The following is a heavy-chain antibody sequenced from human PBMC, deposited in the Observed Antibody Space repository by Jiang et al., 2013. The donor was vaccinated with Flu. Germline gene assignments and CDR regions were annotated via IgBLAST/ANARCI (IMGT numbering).Heavy chain of an antibody. Sequence: LTCTFSGFSLSTSGMCVSWIRQPPGKGLEWIGYISHTGSSNCNPSLESRVNISIDTSNNQFSLKLTSVTAADTAVYYCARGRRDGYNYTPDNWFDPWGQGTLVSVSS. D-gene: IGHD5-24*01. CDR3: ARGRRDGYNYTPDNWFDP. CDR2: ISHTGSS. J-gene: IGHJ5*02. CDR1: GFSLSTSGMC. V-gene: IGHV4-61*08.